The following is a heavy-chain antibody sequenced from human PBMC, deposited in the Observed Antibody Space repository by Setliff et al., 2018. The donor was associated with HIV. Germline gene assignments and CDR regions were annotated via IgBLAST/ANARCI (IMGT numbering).Heavy chain of an antibody. CDR1: GYTFTDYF. CDR3: ARWSCGRTTCYDSPYNWFDP. Sequence: ASVKVSCKASGYTFTDYFIHWVRQAPGQGLEWMGWISPHNGDRKIPQRLQGRVTMSTDTSTSTAYMELTSLRFDDTAVYYCARWSCGRTTCYDSPYNWFDPWGQGTLVTVSS. D-gene: IGHD2-2*01. J-gene: IGHJ5*02. CDR2: ISPHNGDR. V-gene: IGHV1-18*04.